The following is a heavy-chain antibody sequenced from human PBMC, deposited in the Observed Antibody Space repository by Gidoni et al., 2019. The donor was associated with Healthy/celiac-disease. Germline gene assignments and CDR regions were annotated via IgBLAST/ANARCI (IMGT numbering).Heavy chain of an antibody. D-gene: IGHD3-16*01. Sequence: QVQLQESGPGLVKPSQTLSLTCTVSGGSISSGGYSWSWIRQHPGKGLEWIGYIYYSGSTYYNPSLKSRVTISVDTSKNQFSLKLSSVTAADTAVYYCARAWGLRPYFDYWGQGTLVTVSS. V-gene: IGHV4-31*03. CDR3: ARAWGLRPYFDY. CDR2: IYYSGST. CDR1: GGSISSGGYS. J-gene: IGHJ4*02.